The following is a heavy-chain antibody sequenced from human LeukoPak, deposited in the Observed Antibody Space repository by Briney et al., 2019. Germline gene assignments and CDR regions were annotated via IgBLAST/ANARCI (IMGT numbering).Heavy chain of an antibody. D-gene: IGHD2-15*01. Sequence: SETLSLTCTVSGDSISSYYWSWIRQPPGRGLEWIGYIHYSGSTNYSPSLNSRVTISADTSKNQFSLKLSSVTAADTAVYYCARGVVVVAPRGFAFDIWGQGTMVTVSS. V-gene: IGHV4-59*01. CDR3: ARGVVVVAPRGFAFDI. J-gene: IGHJ3*02. CDR2: IHYSGST. CDR1: GDSISSYY.